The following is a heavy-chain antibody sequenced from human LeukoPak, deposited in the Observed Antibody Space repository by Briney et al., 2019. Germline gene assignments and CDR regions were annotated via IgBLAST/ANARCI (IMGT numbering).Heavy chain of an antibody. CDR3: ARDGHYYDSSGYPDYYYYYMDV. J-gene: IGHJ6*03. V-gene: IGHV3-21*01. CDR2: ISSSSSYI. D-gene: IGHD3-22*01. Sequence: GGSLRLSCAASGFTFSSYCMNWVRQAPGKGLEWVSSISSSSSYIYYADSVKGRFTISRDNAKNSLYLQMNSLRAEDTAVYYCARDGHYYDSSGYPDYYYYYMDVWGKGTTVTISS. CDR1: GFTFSSYC.